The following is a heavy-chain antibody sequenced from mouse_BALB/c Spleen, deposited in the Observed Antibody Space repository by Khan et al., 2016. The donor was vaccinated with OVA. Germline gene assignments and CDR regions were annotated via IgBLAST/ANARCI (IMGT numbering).Heavy chain of an antibody. CDR3: VRDYWDVFAY. CDR2: IDPANGNP. V-gene: IGHV14-3*02. J-gene: IGHJ3*01. Sequence: VHVKQSGAELVKPGASVKLSCTASGFNIKDTYMHWVKRRPEQGLVWIGRIDPANGNPKYDPKFQGKATITADTSSNTAYQQLSSLTSEDAAVYYCVRDYWDVFAYWGQGTLVTVSA. D-gene: IGHD4-1*01. CDR1: GFNIKDTY.